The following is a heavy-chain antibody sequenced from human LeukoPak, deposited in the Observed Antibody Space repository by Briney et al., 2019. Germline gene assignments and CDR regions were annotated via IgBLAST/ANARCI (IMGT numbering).Heavy chain of an antibody. V-gene: IGHV4-38-2*02. CDR2: IYHSGAT. CDR1: GYSISSGYY. J-gene: IGHJ4*02. Sequence: SQTLSLTCTVSGYSISSGYYRGWIRQPPGKGLEWIGSIYHSGATYYNPSLKSRVTISVDTSKNQFSLKLSSVTAADTAVYYCARVSFDYWGQGTLVTVSS. CDR3: ARVSFDY.